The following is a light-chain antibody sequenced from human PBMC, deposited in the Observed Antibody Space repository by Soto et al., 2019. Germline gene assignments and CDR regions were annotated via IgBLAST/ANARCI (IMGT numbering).Light chain of an antibody. CDR1: QSVSSN. CDR2: GAS. J-gene: IGKJ2*01. V-gene: IGKV3-15*01. Sequence: EIVMTQSPATLSVSPGERATLSCRASQSVSSNLAWYQQRLGQAPSLLIYGASTRATGIPARFSGSGSGTEFTLTISSLQSEDFAVCYCQQYNNWPPYTFGQGTKLVIK. CDR3: QQYNNWPPYT.